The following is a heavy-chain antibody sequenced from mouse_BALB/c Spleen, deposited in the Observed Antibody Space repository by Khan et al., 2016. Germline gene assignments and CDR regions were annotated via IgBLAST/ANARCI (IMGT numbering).Heavy chain of an antibody. J-gene: IGHJ4*01. D-gene: IGHD2-5*01. CDR2: ILPGSGTT. CDR1: GYTFSSYW. Sequence: QVQLQQSGAELMKPGASVKISCKATGYTFSSYWIEWVKQRPGHGLEWIGEILPGSGTTNYNEKFKGKATFTADTSSNTAYMQLSSLTSEDSAVYSCSRSYYNNYDAMDYWGQGTSVTVSS. V-gene: IGHV1-9*01. CDR3: SRSYYNNYDAMDY.